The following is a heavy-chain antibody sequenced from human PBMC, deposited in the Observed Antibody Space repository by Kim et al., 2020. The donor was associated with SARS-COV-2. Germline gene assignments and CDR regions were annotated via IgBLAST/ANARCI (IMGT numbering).Heavy chain of an antibody. Sequence: NYNPSQKSRVSVAVDTPKHQFSLKLRSVTAADRAVYYCARLMSTSGGYFDYWGQRTLVTVSS. V-gene: IGHV4-59*08. CDR3: ARLMSTSGGYFDY. J-gene: IGHJ4*02. D-gene: IGHD3-16*01.